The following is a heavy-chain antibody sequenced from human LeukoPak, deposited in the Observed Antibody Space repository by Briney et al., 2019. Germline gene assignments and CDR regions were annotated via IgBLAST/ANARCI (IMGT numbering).Heavy chain of an antibody. CDR3: ARDRYDILTGYGYYMDV. D-gene: IGHD3-9*01. J-gene: IGHJ6*03. Sequence: GGSLRLSCAASGFTVSSNYMSWVRQAPGKGLEWVSVIYSGGSTYYADSVKGRFTISRDNSKNTLYLQMNSLRAEDTAVYYCARDRYDILTGYGYYMDVWGKGTTVTISS. CDR2: IYSGGST. CDR1: GFTVSSNY. V-gene: IGHV3-53*01.